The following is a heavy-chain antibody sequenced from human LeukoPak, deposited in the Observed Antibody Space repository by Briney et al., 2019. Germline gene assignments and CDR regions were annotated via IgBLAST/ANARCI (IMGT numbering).Heavy chain of an antibody. D-gene: IGHD6-19*01. CDR3: AASSGWLEYYFDY. Sequence: SETLSLTCTVSGGSISSYYWSWIRQPPGKGLEWIGYIYYSGSTNYNPSLKSRVTISVDTSKNQFSLKLSSVTAADTAVYYCAASSGWLEYYFDYWGQGTLVTVSS. CDR1: GGSISSYY. V-gene: IGHV4-59*01. CDR2: IYYSGST. J-gene: IGHJ4*02.